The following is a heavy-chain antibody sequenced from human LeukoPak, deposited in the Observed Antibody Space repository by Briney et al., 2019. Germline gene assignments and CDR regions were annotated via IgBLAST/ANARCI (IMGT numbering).Heavy chain of an antibody. CDR3: ARARITMVRGVITTGFQH. Sequence: AASVKVSCKASGYTFTGYYMHWVRQAPGQGLEWMGWINPNSGGTNYAQKFQGRVTMTRDTSISTAYMELSRLRSDDTAVYYCARARITMVRGVITTGFQHWGQGTLVTVSS. D-gene: IGHD3-10*01. J-gene: IGHJ1*01. V-gene: IGHV1-2*02. CDR1: GYTFTGYY. CDR2: INPNSGGT.